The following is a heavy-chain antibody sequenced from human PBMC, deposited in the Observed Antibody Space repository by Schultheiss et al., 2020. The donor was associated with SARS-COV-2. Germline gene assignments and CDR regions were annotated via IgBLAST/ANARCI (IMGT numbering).Heavy chain of an antibody. V-gene: IGHV3-30*01. CDR2: ISYDGSNK. CDR3: AREGPYYGSGSYDLYYYGMDV. J-gene: IGHJ6*02. Sequence: GGSLRLSCAASGFTFSSYAMHWVRQAPGKGLEWVAVISYDGSNKYYADSVKGRFTISRDNSKNTLYLQMNSLRAEDTAVYYCAREGPYYGSGSYDLYYYGMDVWGQGTTVTVSS. D-gene: IGHD3-10*01. CDR1: GFTFSSYA.